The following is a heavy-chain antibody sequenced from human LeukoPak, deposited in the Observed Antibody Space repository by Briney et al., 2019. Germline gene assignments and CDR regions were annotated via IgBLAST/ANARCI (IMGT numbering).Heavy chain of an antibody. CDR2: IFGSGGGP. CDR1: GFTFNSYA. Sequence: PGGSLRLSCAASGFTFNSYAMYWVRQAPGKGLEWISGIFGSGGGPHYADPVKGRFTISRDNSQEIVYLQLDSLRVEDTALYYCGKTTVGYSSGRYPGWPVDYWGQGALVTVSS. D-gene: IGHD2-15*01. J-gene: IGHJ4*02. CDR3: GKTTVGYSSGRYPGWPVDY. V-gene: IGHV3-23*01.